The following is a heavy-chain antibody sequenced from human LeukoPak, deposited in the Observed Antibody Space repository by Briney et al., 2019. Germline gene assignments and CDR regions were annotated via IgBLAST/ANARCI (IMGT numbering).Heavy chain of an antibody. J-gene: IGHJ4*02. Sequence: SGGSLRLSCAASGFTFSSYGMHWVRQAPGKGLEWVAVIWYDGSNKYYADSVKGRFTISRDNSKNTLYLQMNSLRAEDTAVYYCAGDHRIVATISYYFDYWGQGTLVTVSS. V-gene: IGHV3-33*01. D-gene: IGHD5-12*01. CDR1: GFTFSSYG. CDR2: IWYDGSNK. CDR3: AGDHRIVATISYYFDY.